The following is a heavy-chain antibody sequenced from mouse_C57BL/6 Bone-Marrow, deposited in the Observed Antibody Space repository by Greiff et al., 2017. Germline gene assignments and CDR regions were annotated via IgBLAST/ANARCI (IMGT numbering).Heavy chain of an antibody. J-gene: IGHJ4*01. D-gene: IGHD2-5*01. CDR2: IWSGGST. CDR3: DSTIVTTRYYAMDY. CDR1: GFSLTSYG. Sequence: QVLLQQSGPGLVQPSQSLSITCTVSGFSLTSYGVHWVRQSPGKGLEWLGVIWSGGSTDYNAAFISRLSISKDTSESQVFFKMNSLQADDTAIYYSDSTIVTTRYYAMDYWGQGTSVTVSS. V-gene: IGHV2-2*01.